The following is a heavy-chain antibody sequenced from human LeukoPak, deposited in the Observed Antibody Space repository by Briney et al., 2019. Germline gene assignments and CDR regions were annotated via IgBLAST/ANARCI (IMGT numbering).Heavy chain of an antibody. D-gene: IGHD3-22*01. V-gene: IGHV3-7*01. CDR3: ARDRGWRTSGYYLYHFDY. CDR2: IKKNGGEK. Sequence: GSLRLSCVASGFNLTDFFISWVRQAPGEGVGGVGHIKKNGGEKYYVDSVKGRFTISRDNAKNSLYLEMSSLRVEDTAVYYCARDRGWRTSGYYLYHFDYWGQGTLVTFAS. J-gene: IGHJ4*02. CDR1: GFNLTDFF.